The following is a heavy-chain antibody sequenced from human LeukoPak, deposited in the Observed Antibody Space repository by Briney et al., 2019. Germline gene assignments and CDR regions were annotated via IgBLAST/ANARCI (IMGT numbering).Heavy chain of an antibody. Sequence: GGSLRLSCAASGFTFSSYSMNWVRQAPGKGLEWVSYISSSSSTIYYADSVKGRFTISRDNAKNSLYLQMNRLRDEDTAVYYCARDYYYGSGSYYNWGQGTLVTVSS. D-gene: IGHD3-10*01. CDR1: GFTFSSYS. CDR2: ISSSSSTI. V-gene: IGHV3-48*02. J-gene: IGHJ4*02. CDR3: ARDYYYGSGSYYN.